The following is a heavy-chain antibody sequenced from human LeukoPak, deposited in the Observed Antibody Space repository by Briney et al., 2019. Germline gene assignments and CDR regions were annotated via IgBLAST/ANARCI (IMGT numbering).Heavy chain of an antibody. CDR1: GFTFDDYA. CDR3: ARDGEVGVGRWFDP. D-gene: IGHD1-26*01. V-gene: IGHV3-9*01. J-gene: IGHJ5*02. CDR2: ISWNSGSI. Sequence: GGSLRLSCAASGFTFDDYAMHWVRQAPGKGLEWVSGISWNSGSIGYADSVKGRFTISRDNAKNSLSLQMNSLRAEDTAVYYCARDGEVGVGRWFDPWGQGTLVTVSS.